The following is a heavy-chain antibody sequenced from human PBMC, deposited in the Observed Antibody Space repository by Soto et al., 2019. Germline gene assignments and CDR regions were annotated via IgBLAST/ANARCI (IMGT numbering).Heavy chain of an antibody. CDR3: ARRVITPEYYFDY. CDR2: IYPGDSDT. V-gene: IGHV5-51*01. CDR1: GYSFTTYW. J-gene: IGHJ4*02. Sequence: GESLKISCKGSGYSFTTYWLGWVRQMPGKGLEWMGIIYPGDSDTKYSPSFEGQVTISADKSFSTAYLQWFSLKSSDTAIYYCARRVITPEYYFDYWGQGTLVTVSS. D-gene: IGHD3-22*01.